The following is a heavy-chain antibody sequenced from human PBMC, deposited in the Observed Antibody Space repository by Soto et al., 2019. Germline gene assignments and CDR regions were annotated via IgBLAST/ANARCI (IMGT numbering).Heavy chain of an antibody. V-gene: IGHV1-8*01. CDR2: MNPNSGRT. CDR1: GYTFTDYD. J-gene: IGHJ4*02. D-gene: IGHD6-19*01. CDR3: STWGRNGWYTGFF. Sequence: QVQLVQSGAEVKTPGASVKVSCKASGYTFTDYDINWVRQAPGQGLEWVGRMNPNSGRTDYAQKFQARVTMTRDTSISTAYLELSSLGYEDTAVFYRSTWGRNGWYTGFFWGQGTLVTVAS.